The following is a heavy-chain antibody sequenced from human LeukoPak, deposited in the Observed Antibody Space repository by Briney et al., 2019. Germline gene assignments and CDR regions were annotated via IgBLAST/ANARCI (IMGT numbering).Heavy chain of an antibody. V-gene: IGHV3-30*18. CDR3: AKDVVAGTLVLWFDS. D-gene: IGHD6-19*01. Sequence: GPCLSPAWALAGLTLGSYGMEWGSQDPGKGLEWVVVISYDGRNKNYADSVKGRFTISRDSSKNTRYLQMNNLRAEDSAVDYCAKDVVAGTLVLWFDSWGQGTLVTVSS. CDR2: ISYDGRNK. J-gene: IGHJ5*01. CDR1: GLTLGSYG.